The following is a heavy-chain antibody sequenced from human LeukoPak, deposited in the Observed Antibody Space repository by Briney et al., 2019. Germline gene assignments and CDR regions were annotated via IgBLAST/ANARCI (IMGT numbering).Heavy chain of an antibody. CDR3: ATSYDSSGNN. D-gene: IGHD3-22*01. Sequence: GGSLRLSCAASGFTFSIFWMSWVRQAPGEGLEWVANIKQDGSEKYYVDSVKGRFTISRDNATLYLEMNNLRAEDTAIYYCATSYDSSGNNWGQGTLVTVS. CDR1: GFTFSIFW. CDR2: IKQDGSEK. V-gene: IGHV3-7*01. J-gene: IGHJ4*02.